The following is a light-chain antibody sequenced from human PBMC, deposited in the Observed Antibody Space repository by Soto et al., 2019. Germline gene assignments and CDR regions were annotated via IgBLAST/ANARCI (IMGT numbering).Light chain of an antibody. CDR2: KAS. CDR1: QSISDW. J-gene: IGKJ1*01. CDR3: QQYNTYSTWT. Sequence: DIQMTQSPSTLSASVGDRVTITCRASQSISDWLAWYQQKPGKAPKLLIYKASCLESGVPSRFSGSGSGTEFTLTISSLQPDDFATYYCQQYNTYSTWTFGQGTKVEI. V-gene: IGKV1-5*03.